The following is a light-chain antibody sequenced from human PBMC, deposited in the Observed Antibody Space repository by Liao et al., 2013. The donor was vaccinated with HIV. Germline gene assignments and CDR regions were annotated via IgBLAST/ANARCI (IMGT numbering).Light chain of an antibody. CDR3: QVWDTSSDHVV. Sequence: SYELTQPPSVSVAPGKTAKITCGGDNIGDKAVHWYQQKPGQAPTLVIYYDNKRPSGIPERFSGSNPGITATLTISRVEAGDEADYYCQVWDTSSDHVVFGGGTNLAVL. CDR2: YDN. J-gene: IGLJ2*01. CDR1: NIGDKA. V-gene: IGLV3-21*04.